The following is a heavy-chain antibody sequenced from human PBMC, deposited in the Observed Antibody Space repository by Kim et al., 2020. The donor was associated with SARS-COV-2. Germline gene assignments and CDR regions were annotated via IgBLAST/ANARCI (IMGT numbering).Heavy chain of an antibody. CDR1: GFTFSSYA. D-gene: IGHD2-2*01. CDR2: ISYDGSNK. J-gene: IGHJ4*01. Sequence: GGSLRLSCAASGFTFSSYAMHWVRQAPGKGLEWVAVISYDGSNKYYADSVKGRFTISRDNSKNTLYLQMNSLRAEDTAVYYCARGGLNQLLWTVIDYWG. V-gene: IGHV3-30*04. CDR3: ARGGLNQLLWTVIDY.